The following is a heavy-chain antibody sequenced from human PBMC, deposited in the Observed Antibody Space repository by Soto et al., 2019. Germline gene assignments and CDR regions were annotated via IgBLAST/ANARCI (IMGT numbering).Heavy chain of an antibody. CDR2: IYYSGST. CDR1: GGSISSSSYY. D-gene: IGHD2-21*02. CDR3: ARITYCGGDCYRGFDP. Sequence: SETLSLTCTVSGGSISSSSYYWGWIRQPPGKGLEWIGSIYYSGSTYYNLSLKSRVTISVDTSKNQFSLKLSSVTAADTAVYYCARITYCGGDCYRGFDPWGQGTLVTVSS. V-gene: IGHV4-39*07. J-gene: IGHJ5*02.